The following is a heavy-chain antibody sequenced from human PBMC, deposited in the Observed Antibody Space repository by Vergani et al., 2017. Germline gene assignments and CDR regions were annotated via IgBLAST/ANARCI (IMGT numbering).Heavy chain of an antibody. Sequence: EVQLVESGGGLVQPGGSLRLSCAASGFTFSSYWMHWVRQAPGKGLVWVSRINSDGSSTSYADSVKGRFTISRDNAKNTLYLQMNSLRAEDTAVYYCARVQGLLWFGELLSGMDAFDIWGQGTMVTVSS. D-gene: IGHD3-10*01. J-gene: IGHJ3*02. CDR1: GFTFSSYW. CDR2: INSDGSST. CDR3: ARVQGLLWFGELLSGMDAFDI. V-gene: IGHV3-74*02.